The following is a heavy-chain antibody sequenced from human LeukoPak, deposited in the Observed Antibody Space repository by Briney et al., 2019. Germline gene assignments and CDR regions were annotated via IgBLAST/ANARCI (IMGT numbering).Heavy chain of an antibody. J-gene: IGHJ5*02. D-gene: IGHD3-9*01. CDR3: ARLKGGYDILTGYREDWFDP. V-gene: IGHV1-46*01. CDR1: GYTFTSYY. Sequence: ASVKVSCKASGYTFTSYYMHWVRQAPGQGLEWMGIINPSGGSTSYAQKFQGRVTMTRDTSTSTVYMELSSLRPEDTAVYYCARLKGGYDILTGYREDWFDPWGQGTLVTVPS. CDR2: INPSGGST.